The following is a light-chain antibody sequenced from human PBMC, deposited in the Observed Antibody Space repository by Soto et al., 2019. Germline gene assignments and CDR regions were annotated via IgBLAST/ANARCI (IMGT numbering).Light chain of an antibody. Sequence: EIVLTQSPGTLSLSPGERATLSCRASQTVSSYLAWYQQKPGQAPRLLIYDASNRATGTPARFSGSGSGTDFTLTISSLEPEDFAVYYCQQRSNWPPTFGQGTRLEIK. CDR1: QTVSSY. CDR2: DAS. V-gene: IGKV3-11*01. J-gene: IGKJ5*01. CDR3: QQRSNWPPT.